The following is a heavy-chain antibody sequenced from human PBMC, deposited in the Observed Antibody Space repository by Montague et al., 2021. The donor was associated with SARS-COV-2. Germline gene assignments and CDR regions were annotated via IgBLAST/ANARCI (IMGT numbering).Heavy chain of an antibody. D-gene: IGHD1-26*01. Sequence: SLRRSCAASGFTFSSYAMHWVRQAPGKGLEWVSVISYDGSNKYYXDSVKGRFTISRDNSKNTLYLQMNSLRAEDTAVYYCARTYSGSYSSYVDYWGQGTLVTVSS. J-gene: IGHJ4*02. CDR2: ISYDGSNK. CDR1: GFTFSSYA. CDR3: ARTYSGSYSSYVDY. V-gene: IGHV3-30-3*01.